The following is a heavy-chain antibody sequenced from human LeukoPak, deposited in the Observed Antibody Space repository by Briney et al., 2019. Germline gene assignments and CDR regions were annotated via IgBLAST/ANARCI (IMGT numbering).Heavy chain of an antibody. V-gene: IGHV4-59*01. Sequence: PSETLSLTCTVSGGSISSYYRSWIRQPPGKGLEWIGYIYYSGSTNYNPSLKSRVTISVDTSKNQFSLKLSSVTAADTAVYYCARGLAAGFDYWGQGTLVTVSS. CDR1: GGSISSYY. D-gene: IGHD6-13*01. J-gene: IGHJ4*02. CDR3: ARGLAAGFDY. CDR2: IYYSGST.